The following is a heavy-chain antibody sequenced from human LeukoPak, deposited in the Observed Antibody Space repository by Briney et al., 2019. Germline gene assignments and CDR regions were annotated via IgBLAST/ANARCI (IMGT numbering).Heavy chain of an antibody. D-gene: IGHD3-22*01. CDR2: INNNGDST. V-gene: IGHV3-23*01. CDR1: GFSFSTNV. Sequence: GMSLRLSCAASGFSFSTNVMSWVRQAPGKGLEWVSSINNNGDSTYYADSVKGRFTISRDNSKNTLSLEMDSLRAEDTAIYYCAKNKGISAYSPGDYWGQGTLVSVSS. CDR3: AKNKGISAYSPGDY. J-gene: IGHJ4*02.